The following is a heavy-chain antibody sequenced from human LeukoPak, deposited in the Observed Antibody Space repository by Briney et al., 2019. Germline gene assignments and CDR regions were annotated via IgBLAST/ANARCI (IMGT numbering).Heavy chain of an antibody. CDR3: ASWHSDWLHFDY. Sequence: PSETLSLTCTVSGGSISSSSYYWGWIRQPPGKGLEWIGSIYYSGSTYYNPSLKSRVTISVDTSKNQFSLKLSSVTAADTAVYYCASWHSDWLHFDYWGQGTLVTVSS. D-gene: IGHD5-12*01. V-gene: IGHV4-39*01. CDR1: GGSISSSSYY. J-gene: IGHJ4*02. CDR2: IYYSGST.